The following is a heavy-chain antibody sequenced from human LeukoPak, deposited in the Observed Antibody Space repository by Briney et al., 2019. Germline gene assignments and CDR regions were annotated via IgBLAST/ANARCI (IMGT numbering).Heavy chain of an antibody. CDR3: ARQSGTYWGLDY. D-gene: IGHD1-26*01. Sequence: RASVKVSCKASGYTFTDYYIHWVRQAPGHGLEWLGWMNAKTGATSSAQKFPGRFTMTRDTSIGTASMEFSSLTSDDTAVYYCARQSGTYWGLDYWGQGTLVTVSS. J-gene: IGHJ4*02. V-gene: IGHV1-2*02. CDR1: GYTFTDYY. CDR2: MNAKTGAT.